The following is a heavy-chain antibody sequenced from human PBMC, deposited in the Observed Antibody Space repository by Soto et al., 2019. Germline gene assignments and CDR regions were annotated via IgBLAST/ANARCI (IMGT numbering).Heavy chain of an antibody. J-gene: IGHJ5*02. V-gene: IGHV3-23*01. CDR1: GFTFSSNA. Sequence: EVQLLESGGGLVQPGGSLRLSCAASGFTFSSNAMSWVRQAPGKGLEWVSAISGSGGSTYYADSVKGRFTISRYNSNNPLYLQINSLRAEDTAVYYCAKETYYYESRPWFDPWGQGTLVTVSS. D-gene: IGHD3-22*01. CDR2: ISGSGGST. CDR3: AKETYYYESRPWFDP.